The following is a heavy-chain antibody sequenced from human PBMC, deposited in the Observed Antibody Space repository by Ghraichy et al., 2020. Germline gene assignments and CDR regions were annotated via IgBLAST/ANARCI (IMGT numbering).Heavy chain of an antibody. V-gene: IGHV4-39*01. CDR1: GGSISSSSFH. D-gene: IGHD6-19*01. Sequence: GSLSLICSVSGGSISSSSFHWAWIRQSPGKGLEWIGSIYYGGTTYDNPSLKSRVTMSVDTSSNYFSLKLTSVTASDTAVYYCARHGRNIRGWYGGYFDSWGQGTRVTVSS. CDR3: ARHGRNIRGWYGGYFDS. CDR2: IYYGGTT. J-gene: IGHJ4*02.